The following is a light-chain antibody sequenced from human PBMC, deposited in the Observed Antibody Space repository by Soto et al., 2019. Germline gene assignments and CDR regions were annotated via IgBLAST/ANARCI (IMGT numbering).Light chain of an antibody. Sequence: EIVLTQSPGTLSVSPWERATLSCRASQSVRGNLAWYQEKPGQAPRLLIYGASTRATGIPARFSGSGSGTEFTLTISSLQSEDFAVYYCQQYNNWLTFGGGTKVDIK. V-gene: IGKV3-15*01. J-gene: IGKJ4*01. CDR1: QSVRGN. CDR3: QQYNNWLT. CDR2: GAS.